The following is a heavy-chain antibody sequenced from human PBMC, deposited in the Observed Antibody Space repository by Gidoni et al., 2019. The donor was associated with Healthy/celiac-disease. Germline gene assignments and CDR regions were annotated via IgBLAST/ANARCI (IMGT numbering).Heavy chain of an antibody. CDR3: ARDPLYCSGGSCYSAFDY. D-gene: IGHD2-15*01. CDR1: GFTFRSYA. V-gene: IGHV3-30-3*01. Sequence: QVQLVESGGGVVLPGRPLRPSWAAYGFTFRSYAMHWVRQAPGKGSEWVAVISYDGSNKYYADSVKGRFTISRDNSKNTLYLQMNSLRAEDTAVYYCARDPLYCSGGSCYSAFDYWGQGTLVTVSS. J-gene: IGHJ4*02. CDR2: ISYDGSNK.